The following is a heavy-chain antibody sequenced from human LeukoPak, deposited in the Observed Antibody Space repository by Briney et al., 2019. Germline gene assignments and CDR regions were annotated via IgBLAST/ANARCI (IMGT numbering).Heavy chain of an antibody. J-gene: IGHJ4*02. D-gene: IGHD3-9*01. CDR3: ARQYYDILTGYYTDYYLDY. CDR1: GGSISSSSYY. Sequence: PSETLSLTYTVSGGSISSSSYYWGWIRQPPGKGLEWIGSIYYSGSTYYNPSLKSRVTISVDTSKNQFSLKPSSVTAADTAVYYCARQYYDILTGYYTDYYLDYWGQGTLVTVSS. CDR2: IYYSGST. V-gene: IGHV4-39*01.